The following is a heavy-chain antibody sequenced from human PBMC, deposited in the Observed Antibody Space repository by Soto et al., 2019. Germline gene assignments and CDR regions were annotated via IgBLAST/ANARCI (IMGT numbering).Heavy chain of an antibody. CDR3: ARAHYDILTGYSLNWFDP. CDR1: GYTFTSYA. CDR2: INAGNGNT. J-gene: IGHJ5*02. V-gene: IGHV1-3*01. D-gene: IGHD3-9*01. Sequence: QVQLVQSGAEVKKPGASVKVSCKASGYTFTSYAMHWVRQAPGQRLEWMGWINAGNGNTKYSQKFQGRVTITRDTSASTAYMELSSLSSEYTAVYYWARAHYDILTGYSLNWFDPWGQGTLVTVSS.